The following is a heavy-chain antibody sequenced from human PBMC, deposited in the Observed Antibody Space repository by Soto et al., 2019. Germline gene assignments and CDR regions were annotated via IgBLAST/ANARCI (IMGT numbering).Heavy chain of an antibody. V-gene: IGHV4-30-2*01. J-gene: IGHJ4*02. D-gene: IGHD3-10*01. CDR2: SNQLVTT. CDR3: ARVGGFDSFDY. CDR1: GASITYGAYS. Sequence: QLQLHMSGSGLVKPSQTLSLTCTVSGASITYGAYSWSWIRQTPGKGLEWIGYSNQLVTTFYYPSFESRLTLSIDRTKNQFSLNLKAMSSADRAVYVCARVGGFDSFDYWGQGILVNVSS.